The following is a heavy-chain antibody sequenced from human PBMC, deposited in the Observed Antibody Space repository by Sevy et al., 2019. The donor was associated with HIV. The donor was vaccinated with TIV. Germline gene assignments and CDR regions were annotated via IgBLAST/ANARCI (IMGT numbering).Heavy chain of an antibody. Sequence: GGSLRLSCAASGFTLSSRWMCWVRQAPGRGLEWVANIKQDGSEKYYVDSVKDRFTISRDNAKNPLYLQMNSLRAEDTAVYYCVPSGGGHAGYWGQRTLVTVSS. V-gene: IGHV3-7*01. D-gene: IGHD2-15*01. CDR1: GFTLSSRW. CDR3: VPSGGGHAGY. CDR2: IKQDGSEK. J-gene: IGHJ4*02.